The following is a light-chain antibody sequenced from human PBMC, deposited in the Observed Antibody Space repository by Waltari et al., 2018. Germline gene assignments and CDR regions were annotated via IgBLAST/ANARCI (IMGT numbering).Light chain of an antibody. CDR2: DVF. J-gene: IGLJ2*01. V-gene: IGLV2-14*03. Sequence: QSALTQPASVSGSPGQSISISCTGISSDVGGFNFVSWYQQHPGKAPKLMIYDVFNRPSGVSTRFSGSKSDNAASLAISGLQAEDEAVYYCSSYTASPPHVVFGGGTKLTVL. CDR3: SSYTASPPHVV. CDR1: SSDVGGFNF.